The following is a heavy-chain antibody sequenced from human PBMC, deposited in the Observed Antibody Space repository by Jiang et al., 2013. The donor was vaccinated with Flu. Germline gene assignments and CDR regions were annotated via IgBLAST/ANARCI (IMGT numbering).Heavy chain of an antibody. J-gene: IGHJ5*01. Sequence: VQLVESGGGVVQPGRSLRLSCAASGFTFNYYGMHWVRQAPGKGLEWVAVISYDGDNKYYADSVKGRFTISRDNSKNRLYLQMNSLRAEDTAVYYCARDPGGCSSTSCFDNWF. CDR2: ISYDGDNK. CDR1: GFTFNYYG. CDR3: ARDPGGCSSTSCFDNWF. V-gene: IGHV3-30*19. D-gene: IGHD2-2*01.